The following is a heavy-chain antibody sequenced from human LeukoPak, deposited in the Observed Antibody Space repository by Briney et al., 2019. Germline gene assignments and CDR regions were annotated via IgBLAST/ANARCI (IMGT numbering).Heavy chain of an antibody. V-gene: IGHV3-23*01. CDR1: GFTFSSYA. J-gene: IGHJ4*02. CDR2: ISGSGGST. D-gene: IGHD1-26*01. Sequence: TGGSLRLSCAASGFTFSSYAMSWVRQAPGKGLEWVSAISGSGGSTYYADSVKGRFTISRDNSKNTLYLQMSSLRADDTAVYSCAKPSGKVGPTGYFDYWGQGTLVTVSS. CDR3: AKPSGKVGPTGYFDY.